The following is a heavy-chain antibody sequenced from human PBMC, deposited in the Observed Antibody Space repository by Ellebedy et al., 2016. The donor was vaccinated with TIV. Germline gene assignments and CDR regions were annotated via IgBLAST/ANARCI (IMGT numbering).Heavy chain of an antibody. Sequence: GESLNISCAASGFTFSDHLMTWVRQAPGKGLEWVARTTSQVNGYTVEYAASVKGRFTISRDDSKNSLYLQMNSLKIEDRALDYCVSCTLGNIFENWGQGTQVTVSS. V-gene: IGHV3-72*01. CDR2: TTSQVNGYTV. CDR1: GFTFSDHL. D-gene: IGHD2-8*01. CDR3: VSCTLGNIFEN. J-gene: IGHJ4*02.